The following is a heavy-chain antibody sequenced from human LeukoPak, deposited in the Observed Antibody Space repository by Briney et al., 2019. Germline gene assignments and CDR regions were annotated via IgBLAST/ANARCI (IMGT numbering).Heavy chain of an antibody. D-gene: IGHD3-3*01. CDR1: GFTFSSYE. V-gene: IGHV3-48*03. CDR3: ARADQYYDFWSGCPY. CDR2: ISSSGSTI. Sequence: PGGSLRLSCAASGFTFSSYEMNWVRQAPGKGLEWVSYISSSGSTIYYADSVKGRFTISRDNSKNTLYLQMNSLRAEDTAVYYCARADQYYDFWSGCPYWGQGTLVTVSS. J-gene: IGHJ4*02.